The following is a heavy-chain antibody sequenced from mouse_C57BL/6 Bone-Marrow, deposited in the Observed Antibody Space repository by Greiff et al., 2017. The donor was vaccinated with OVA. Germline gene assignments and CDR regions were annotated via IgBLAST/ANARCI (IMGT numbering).Heavy chain of an antibody. CDR3: TRILLRYCYAMDY. J-gene: IGHJ4*01. CDR1: GYTFTSYW. Sequence: VQLQQSGTVLARPGASVKMSCKTSGYTFTSYWMHWVKQRPGQGLEWIGAIYPGNSDTSYNQKFKGKAKLTAVTSASTAYMELSSLTNEDSAVYYCTRILLRYCYAMDYWGQGTSVTVSS. V-gene: IGHV1-5*01. CDR2: IYPGNSDT. D-gene: IGHD1-1*01.